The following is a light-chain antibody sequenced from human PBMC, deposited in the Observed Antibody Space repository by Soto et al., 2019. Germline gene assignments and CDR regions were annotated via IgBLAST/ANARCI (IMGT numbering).Light chain of an antibody. J-gene: IGKJ4*01. V-gene: IGKV1-5*03. Sequence: DIQMTQSPSTLSASVGDRVTITCRASQSISSWLAWYQQKPGKAPKHLIYKASSLESGVLSRFSGSGSGTEFTLTISSLQPDDFATDYCQQYNSHSELTFGGGTKVEIK. CDR1: QSISSW. CDR3: QQYNSHSELT. CDR2: KAS.